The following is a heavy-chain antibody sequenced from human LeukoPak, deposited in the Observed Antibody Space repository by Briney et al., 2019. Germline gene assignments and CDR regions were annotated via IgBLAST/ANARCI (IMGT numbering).Heavy chain of an antibody. CDR3: ARYRGTRWYFDL. V-gene: IGHV4-59*12. CDR2: INYSGST. Sequence: SETLSLTCTVSGGSISNYYWSWIRQPPGKGLEWIAYINYSGSTNYNPSLKSRVTISVDTSKNHFSLTLSSVTAADTAVYYCARYRGTRWYFDLWGRGTLVTVSS. J-gene: IGHJ2*01. CDR1: GGSISNYY. D-gene: IGHD1-14*01.